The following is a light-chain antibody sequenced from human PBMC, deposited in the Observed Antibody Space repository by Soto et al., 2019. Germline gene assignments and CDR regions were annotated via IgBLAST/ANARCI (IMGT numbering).Light chain of an antibody. J-gene: IGKJ1*01. CDR3: QQYDSSPRT. CDR2: GAS. V-gene: IGKV3-20*01. Sequence: EIVLTQSPGTLSLSPGERATLSCRASQSVSTRSLAWYQQKPGQAPRLLISGASSRAADIPDRFSDSGSGTDFALTINRLEPEDLAVYYCQQYDSSPRTFGQGTKVE. CDR1: QSVSTRS.